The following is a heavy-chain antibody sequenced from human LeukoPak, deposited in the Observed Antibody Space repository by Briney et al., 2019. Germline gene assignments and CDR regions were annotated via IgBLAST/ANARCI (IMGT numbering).Heavy chain of an antibody. D-gene: IGHD5-18*01. CDR1: GFTFSSYG. J-gene: IGHJ4*02. CDR2: IRYDGSNK. CDR3: AKDAGIQLWLHYFDY. V-gene: IGHV3-30*02. Sequence: GGSLRLSCAASGFTFSSYGMHWVRQAPGKGLEWVAFIRYDGSNKYYADSVKGRFTISRDNSKNTLYLQMNSLRAEDTAVYYCAKDAGIQLWLHYFDYWGQGTLVTVSS.